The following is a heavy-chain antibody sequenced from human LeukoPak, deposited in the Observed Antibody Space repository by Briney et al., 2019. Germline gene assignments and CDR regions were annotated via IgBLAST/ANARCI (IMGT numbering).Heavy chain of an antibody. CDR1: GYTFTGFY. CDR3: ARALVRGLVVSMDV. Sequence: ASVKVSCKASGYTFTGFYIHWVRQAPGQGLEWMGRINPNSGGTNYAQKFQGRVSVTRDTSISTAYMEVSRLRSDDTAVYYCARALVRGLVVSMDVWGKATTVTVSS. V-gene: IGHV1-2*06. J-gene: IGHJ6*03. D-gene: IGHD3-10*01. CDR2: INPNSGGT.